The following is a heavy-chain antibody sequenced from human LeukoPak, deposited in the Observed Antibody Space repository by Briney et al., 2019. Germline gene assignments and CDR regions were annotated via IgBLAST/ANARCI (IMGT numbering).Heavy chain of an antibody. CDR1: GYTFSNYH. V-gene: IGHV1-46*01. CDR3: ARVWSEENDSCFDY. J-gene: IGHJ4*02. CDR2: ISPSGGST. D-gene: IGHD3-22*01. Sequence: ASVKVSCKASGYTFSNYHMHWVRQAPGQGLEWMGLISPSGGSTNYAQKFQDRVTMTRDTSTTTVYMELSSLRSEDTAVYFCARVWSEENDSCFDYWGQGTLVTVSS.